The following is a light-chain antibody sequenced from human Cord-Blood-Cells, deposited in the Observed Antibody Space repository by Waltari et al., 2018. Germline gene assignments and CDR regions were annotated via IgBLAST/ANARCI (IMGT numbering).Light chain of an antibody. V-gene: IGLV2-11*01. CDR1: SSDVGGYNY. Sequence: QSALTQPRSVSGSPGQSVTISFTGTSSDVGGYNYVPWYQQHPGKAPKLMIYDFSKRPSGVPDRFSGSKSGNTASLTISGLQAEDEADYYCCSYAGSYTWVFGGGTKLTVL. CDR3: CSYAGSYTWV. CDR2: DFS. J-gene: IGLJ3*02.